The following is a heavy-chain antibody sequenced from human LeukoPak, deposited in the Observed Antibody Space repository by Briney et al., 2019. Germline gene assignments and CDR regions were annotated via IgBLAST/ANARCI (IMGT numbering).Heavy chain of an antibody. Sequence: ASVKVSCKASGGTLSSYGLSWVRQAPGQGLEWVGGIIPMSDTASNAPRFQGRVSITADRSTSTVYMELSSLRSEDTAVYFCARGPVINQYDSRGFEGDYWYFDLWGRGTLVTVSS. CDR2: IIPMSDTA. CDR3: ARGPVINQYDSRGFEGDYWYFDL. CDR1: GGTLSSYG. J-gene: IGHJ2*01. D-gene: IGHD3-22*01. V-gene: IGHV1-69*06.